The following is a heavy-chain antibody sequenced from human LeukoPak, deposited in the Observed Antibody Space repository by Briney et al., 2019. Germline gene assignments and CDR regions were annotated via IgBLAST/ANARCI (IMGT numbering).Heavy chain of an antibody. D-gene: IGHD4-17*01. Sequence: GGSLRLSCAASGFTFSSYNMNWVRQAPGRGLEWVSSISSGSSYIYYAGSLKGRFTISRDNAKNSLYLQMNSLRAEDTAVYYCARGRGDYRLTPHDYWGQGTLVTVSS. CDR2: ISSGSSYI. J-gene: IGHJ4*02. V-gene: IGHV3-21*01. CDR3: ARGRGDYRLTPHDY. CDR1: GFTFSSYN.